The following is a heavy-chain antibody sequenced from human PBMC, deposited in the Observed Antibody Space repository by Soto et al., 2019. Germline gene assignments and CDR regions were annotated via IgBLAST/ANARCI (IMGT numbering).Heavy chain of an antibody. J-gene: IGHJ6*02. Sequence: SETLSLTSTVSGGSVGSGDYFWSWLRQSPGKRLEWIAYIYYSGSTNYNPSLKSRATISVDTSKSQVSLTLTSMTAADAALYYCARSPNYYYYGFDAWGQGTAVTVSS. V-gene: IGHV4-61*08. D-gene: IGHD3-10*01. CDR2: IYYSGST. CDR3: ARSPNYYYYGFDA. CDR1: GGSVGSGDYF.